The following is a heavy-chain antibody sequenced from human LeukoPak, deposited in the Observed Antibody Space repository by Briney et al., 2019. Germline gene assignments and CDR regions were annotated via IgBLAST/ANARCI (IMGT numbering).Heavy chain of an antibody. J-gene: IGHJ4*02. V-gene: IGHV1-8*01. CDR2: MNPNSGNT. Sequence: GASVKVSCKASGYTFTSYDINWARQATGQGLEWMGWMNPNSGNTGYAQKFQGRVTMTRNTSISTAYMELSSLRSEDTAVYYCARGRYSSGWYYYWGQGTLVTVSS. D-gene: IGHD6-19*01. CDR1: GYTFTSYD. CDR3: ARGRYSSGWYYY.